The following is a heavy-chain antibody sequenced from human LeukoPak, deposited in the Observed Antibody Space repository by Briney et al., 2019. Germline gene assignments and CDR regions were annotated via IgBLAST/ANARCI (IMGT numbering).Heavy chain of an antibody. V-gene: IGHV3-48*04. Sequence: GGSLRLSCAASGFTFSSYSMNWVRQAPGKGLEWVSYISSSSSTIYYADSVKGRFTISRDNAKNSLYLQMNSLRAEDTAVYYCARAPQRVGRRAFDIWGQGTMVTVSS. CDR1: GFTFSSYS. D-gene: IGHD3-10*01. CDR2: ISSSSSTI. J-gene: IGHJ3*02. CDR3: ARAPQRVGRRAFDI.